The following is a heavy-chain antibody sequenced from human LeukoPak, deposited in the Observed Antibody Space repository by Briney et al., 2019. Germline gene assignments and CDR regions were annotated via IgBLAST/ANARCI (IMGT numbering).Heavy chain of an antibody. J-gene: IGHJ3*02. V-gene: IGHV3-74*01. D-gene: IGHD7-27*01. CDR3: ARGALTGTDAFDI. Sequence: PGGSLRLSCAASGFTFSKYWMLWVRQAPGKGLESVSRINTDGAVTTYADSVKGRFTVSRDNADNTMFLQMNSVRDEDTAVYYCARGALTGTDAFDIWGQGTKVTVSS. CDR2: INTDGAVT. CDR1: GFTFSKYW.